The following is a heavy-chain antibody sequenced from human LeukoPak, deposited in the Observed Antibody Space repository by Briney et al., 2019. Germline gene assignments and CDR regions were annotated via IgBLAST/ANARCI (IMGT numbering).Heavy chain of an antibody. Sequence: GGSLRPSCAASGFTFNNYWMSWVRQAPGKGLEWVANIRQAGSEKYYVDSVKGRFTISRDNAKNSLYLQMNSLRAEDTAVYYCARRHSSSSRDYWGQGTLVTVSS. CDR3: ARRHSSSSRDY. CDR2: IRQAGSEK. J-gene: IGHJ4*02. CDR1: GFTFNNYW. V-gene: IGHV3-7*01. D-gene: IGHD6-6*01.